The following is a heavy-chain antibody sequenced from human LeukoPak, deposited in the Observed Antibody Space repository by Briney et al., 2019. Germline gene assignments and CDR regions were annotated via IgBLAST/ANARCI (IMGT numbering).Heavy chain of an antibody. CDR1: GFTFSSYS. CDR2: ISSSSSYI. CDR3: ARGIAVAGNGFTFDP. V-gene: IGHV3-21*01. Sequence: GGSLRLPCAASGFTFSSYSMNWVRQAPGKGLEWVSSISSSSSYIYYADSVKGRFTISRDNAKNSLYLQMNSLRAEDTAVYYCARGIAVAGNGFTFDPWGQGTLVTVSS. D-gene: IGHD6-19*01. J-gene: IGHJ5*02.